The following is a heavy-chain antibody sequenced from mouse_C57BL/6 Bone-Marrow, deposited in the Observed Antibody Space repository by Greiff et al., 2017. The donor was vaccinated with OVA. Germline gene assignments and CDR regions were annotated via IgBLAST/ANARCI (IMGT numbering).Heavy chain of an antibody. CDR1: GYTFTSYW. CDR3: ANRDDYDGRGYYFDY. V-gene: IGHV1-55*01. D-gene: IGHD2-4*01. Sequence: QVQLQQPGAELVKPGASVKMSCKASGYTFTSYWITWVKQRPGQGLEWIGDIYPGSGSTNYNEKFKGKATLTAAKSSSTAYMPFSSLTSEDSAIYYCANRDDYDGRGYYFDYWGQGTTLTVSS. CDR2: IYPGSGST. J-gene: IGHJ2*01.